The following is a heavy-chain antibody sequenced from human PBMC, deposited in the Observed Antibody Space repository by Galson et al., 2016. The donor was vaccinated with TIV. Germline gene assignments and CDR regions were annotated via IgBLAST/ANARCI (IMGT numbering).Heavy chain of an antibody. CDR1: GASFSDYY. Sequence: ETLSLTCAVYGASFSDYYWSWLRQAPGKGLEWIGEINHTGTTNYNPSLQRRVTMSVDTSKNTISMKLSSVSAADTAIYYCARTPTIWKSYIYIGSHWGQGTLVTASS. D-gene: IGHD3-10*01. CDR3: ARTPTIWKSYIYIGSH. J-gene: IGHJ4*02. V-gene: IGHV4-34*01. CDR2: INHTGTT.